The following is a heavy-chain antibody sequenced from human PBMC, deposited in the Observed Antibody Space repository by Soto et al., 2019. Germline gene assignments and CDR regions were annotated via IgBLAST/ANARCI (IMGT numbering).Heavy chain of an antibody. CDR2: INAGNGNT. J-gene: IGHJ4*02. D-gene: IGHD3-22*01. Sequence: ASVKVSCKASGYTFTGYYMHWVRQAPGQRLEWMGWINAGNGNTKYSQKFXGXXXXXXXTSASTAYMELSSLRSEDTAVYYCALNYYDSSGYGYWGQGTLVTVSS. CDR1: GYTFTGYY. V-gene: IGHV1-3*01. CDR3: ALNYYDSSGYGY.